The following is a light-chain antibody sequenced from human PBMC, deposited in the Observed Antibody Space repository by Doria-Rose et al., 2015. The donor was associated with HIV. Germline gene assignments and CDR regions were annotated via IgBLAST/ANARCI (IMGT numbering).Light chain of an antibody. J-gene: IGKJ1*01. CDR2: DGS. Sequence: EIVLTQSPGTVSLSPGERATLSCRASQSFSSTYLAWYQQKTGQAPSLLIYDGSTRATGIPDRFSASGSGTDFTLTINRLEPEDFALYYCHQYGTSWTFGQGTKVEI. CDR3: HQYGTSWT. CDR1: QSFSSTY. V-gene: IGKV3-20*01.